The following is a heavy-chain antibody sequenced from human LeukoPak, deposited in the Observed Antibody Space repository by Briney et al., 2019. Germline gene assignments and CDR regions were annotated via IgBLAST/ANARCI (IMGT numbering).Heavy chain of an antibody. J-gene: IGHJ4*02. D-gene: IGHD3-10*01. CDR3: ARQYGSGSNPHFDY. CDR2: IHVSGGT. V-gene: IGHV4-4*09. CDR1: GASISSYY. Sequence: SETLSLSCTVSGASISSYYWNWIRQSPGKGLEWIGYIHVSGGTSYDPSLKSRVTISIDTSKNQFSLKLSSVTAADTAVYYCARQYGSGSNPHFDYWGQGTLVTVSS.